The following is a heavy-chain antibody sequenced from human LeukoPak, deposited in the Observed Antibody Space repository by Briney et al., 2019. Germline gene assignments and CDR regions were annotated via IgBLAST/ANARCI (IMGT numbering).Heavy chain of an antibody. CDR3: ARDLNYYDSSTYDPYYGMDV. CDR1: GFTFSTYG. V-gene: IGHV3-30*03. D-gene: IGHD3-22*01. CDR2: ISYDGNNK. J-gene: IGHJ6*02. Sequence: GGSLRLSCAASGFTFSTYGMHWVRQAPGKGLEWVAVISYDGNNKYYADSVKGRFTISRDNAKNSLYLQMNSLRAEDTAVYYCARDLNYYDSSTYDPYYGMDVWGQGTTVTVSS.